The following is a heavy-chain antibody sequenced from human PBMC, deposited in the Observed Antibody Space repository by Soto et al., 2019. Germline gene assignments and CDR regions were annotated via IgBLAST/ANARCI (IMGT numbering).Heavy chain of an antibody. D-gene: IGHD4-17*01. Sequence: QLQLQESGPGLVKPSETLSLTCTVSGGSISGSSYYWGWIRQPPGKGLEWIGTIFYSGTTYYNPSLKSRVTISVDTSKNQFSLRLTSVTAAGTAVYYCASYGDYPDYWGQGTLVTVSS. CDR1: GGSISGSSYY. V-gene: IGHV4-39*01. J-gene: IGHJ4*02. CDR3: ASYGDYPDY. CDR2: IFYSGTT.